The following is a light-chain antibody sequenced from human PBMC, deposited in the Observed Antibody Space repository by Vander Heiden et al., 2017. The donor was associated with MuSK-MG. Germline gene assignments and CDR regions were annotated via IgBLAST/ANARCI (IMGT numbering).Light chain of an antibody. J-gene: IGKJ1*01. CDR3: QQLNSYPWT. V-gene: IGKV1-9*01. CDR1: QGISSY. Sequence: DIQLTQSPSFLSASVGDRVTITCRVSQGISSYLAWYQQKPGKAPKLLIYAASTLQGGVPSRFSGSGSGTEFTLTISSLQPEDFATYYCQQLNSYPWTFGQGTKVEIK. CDR2: AAS.